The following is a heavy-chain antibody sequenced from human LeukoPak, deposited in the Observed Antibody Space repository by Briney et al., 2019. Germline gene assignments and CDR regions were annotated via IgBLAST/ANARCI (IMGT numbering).Heavy chain of an antibody. CDR3: AKGATNYRGKLDY. CDR2: ISAGSDAT. J-gene: IGHJ4*02. V-gene: IGHV3-23*01. D-gene: IGHD4-23*01. Sequence: GGSLRLSCAASGFTFSSSAMNWVRQAPVKGLEWLSAISAGSDATFYADSVKARFTISRDNSKSTLYLQMNSLRAEDTAVYFCAKGATNYRGKLDYWGQGALVTVSS. CDR1: GFTFSSSA.